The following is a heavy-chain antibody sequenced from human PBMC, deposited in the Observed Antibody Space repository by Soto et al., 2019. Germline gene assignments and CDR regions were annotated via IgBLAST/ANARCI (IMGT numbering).Heavy chain of an antibody. CDR2: ISYDGSNK. V-gene: IGHV3-30*18. Sequence: PGGSLRLSCAASGFTFSSYGMHWVRQAPGKGLEWVAVISYDGSNKYYADSVKGRFTISRDNSKNTLYLQMNSLRAEDTAVYYCAKAPTRYSYPDYWGQGTLVTVSS. CDR1: GFTFSSYG. CDR3: AKAPTRYSYPDY. D-gene: IGHD5-18*01. J-gene: IGHJ4*02.